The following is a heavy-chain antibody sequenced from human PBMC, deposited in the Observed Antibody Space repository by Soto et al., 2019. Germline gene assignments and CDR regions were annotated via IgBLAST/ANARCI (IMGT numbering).Heavy chain of an antibody. CDR1: GFTFSTYG. D-gene: IGHD1-1*01. V-gene: IGHV3-33*01. CDR2: TWNDGSHK. J-gene: IGHJ3*02. CDR3: TTELNDMQAFDI. Sequence: QAQLVESGGGVVQPGRSLRLSCVASGFTFSTYGMHWVRQAPGKGLEWVAMTWNDGSHKYYADPVKDRFTISRDNFKSTLYLQINSLRDEDSAVYYCTTELNDMQAFDIWGQGTMVTVSS.